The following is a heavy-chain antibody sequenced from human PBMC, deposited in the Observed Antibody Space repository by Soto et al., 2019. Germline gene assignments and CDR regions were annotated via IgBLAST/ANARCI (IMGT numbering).Heavy chain of an antibody. CDR3: VRDSTLLVPTSIDY. V-gene: IGHV3-48*03. CDR2: IDYSGSRT. D-gene: IGHD2-2*01. J-gene: IGHJ4*01. Sequence: EVQLVESGGGLVQPGGSLRLSCAASGFTFSSHEMNWVRQAPGKGLEWVSYIDYSGSRTDYADSVKGRFTISRDNAKNSPYLQMYSLRAEDTAIYYCVRDSTLLVPTSIDYWGHGTLVTVSS. CDR1: GFTFSSHE.